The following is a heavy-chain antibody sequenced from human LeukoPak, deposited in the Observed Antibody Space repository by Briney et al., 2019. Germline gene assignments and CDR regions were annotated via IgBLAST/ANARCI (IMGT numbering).Heavy chain of an antibody. CDR3: ARESYSGSYDY. D-gene: IGHD1-26*01. J-gene: IGHJ4*02. Sequence: PGRSLRLSCAASGFTFSSYGMHWVRQAPGKGLEWVAVIWYDGSNKYYADSVKGRFTISRGNSKNTLYLQMNSLRAEDTAVYYCARESYSGSYDYWGQGTLVTVSS. CDR1: GFTFSSYG. CDR2: IWYDGSNK. V-gene: IGHV3-33*01.